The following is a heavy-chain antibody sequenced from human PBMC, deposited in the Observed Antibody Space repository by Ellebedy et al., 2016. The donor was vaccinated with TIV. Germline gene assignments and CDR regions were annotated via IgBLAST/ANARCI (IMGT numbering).Heavy chain of an antibody. CDR1: GFTFSSYS. CDR2: ISSSSSTI. D-gene: IGHD4-11*01. J-gene: IGHJ5*02. V-gene: IGHV3-48*02. CDR3: ARDRLQYRNNWFDP. Sequence: GESLKISCAASGFTFSSYSMNWVRQAPGKGLEWVSYISSSSSTIYYADSVKGRFTIPRDNAKNSLYLQMNSLRDEDTAVYYCARDRLQYRNNWFDPWGQGTLVTVSS.